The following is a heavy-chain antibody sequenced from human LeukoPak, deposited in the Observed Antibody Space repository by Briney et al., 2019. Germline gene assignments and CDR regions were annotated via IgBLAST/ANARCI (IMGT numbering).Heavy chain of an antibody. V-gene: IGHV1-69*13. CDR1: GGTFSSYA. D-gene: IGHD5-18*01. CDR2: IIPIFGTA. CDR3: ARDLLVDTAMDGGLNWYDP. J-gene: IGHJ5*02. Sequence: ASVKVSCKASGGTFSSYAISWVRQAPGQGLEWMGGIIPIFGTANYAQKFQGRVTITADESTSTAYMELSSLRSDDTAVYYCARDLLVDTAMDGGLNWYDPWGQGTLVTVSS.